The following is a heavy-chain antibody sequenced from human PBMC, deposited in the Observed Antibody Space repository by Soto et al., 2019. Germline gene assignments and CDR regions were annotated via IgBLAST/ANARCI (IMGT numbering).Heavy chain of an antibody. CDR3: AGDIKGYCISTSCRKNYYYYGMDV. V-gene: IGHV1-69*13. Sequence: ASVKVSCKASGGTFSSYAISWVRQAPGQGLEWMGGIIPIFGTANYAQKFQGRVTITADESTSTAYMELSSLRSEDTAVYYCAGDIKGYCISTSCRKNYYYYGMDVWGQGTTVTVSS. D-gene: IGHD2-2*01. J-gene: IGHJ6*02. CDR1: GGTFSSYA. CDR2: IIPIFGTA.